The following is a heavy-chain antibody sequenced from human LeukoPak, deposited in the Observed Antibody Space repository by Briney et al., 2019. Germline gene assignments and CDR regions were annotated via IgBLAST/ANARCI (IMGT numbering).Heavy chain of an antibody. CDR2: IYPDDSGT. J-gene: IGHJ4*02. CDR1: GSPFNSGS. Sequence: GEPLQTSSQGSGSPFNSGSIAWVRQMPGKSLERMGIIYPDDSGTTYSPSFEGHVTISVDKSIATAYLHWGSLKASDTAVYYCARQGWEEFWGARDYFDYWGQGTLVTVAS. CDR3: ARQGWEEFWGARDYFDY. D-gene: IGHD3-16*01. V-gene: IGHV5-51*01.